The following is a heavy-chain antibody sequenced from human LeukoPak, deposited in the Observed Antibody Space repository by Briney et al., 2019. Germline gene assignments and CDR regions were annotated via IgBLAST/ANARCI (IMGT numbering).Heavy chain of an antibody. CDR1: GGSISTYY. CDR2: IYHSGST. CDR3: ARDGYSGNDGL. V-gene: IGHV4-59*01. Sequence: SETLSLTCTVSGGSISTYYWSWIRQPPGKGLEWIGYIYHSGSTKYNPSLRSRVTISVDTSKNQFSLKLSSVTAADTAVYYCARDGYSGNDGLWGQGTLVTVSS. J-gene: IGHJ4*02. D-gene: IGHD5-12*01.